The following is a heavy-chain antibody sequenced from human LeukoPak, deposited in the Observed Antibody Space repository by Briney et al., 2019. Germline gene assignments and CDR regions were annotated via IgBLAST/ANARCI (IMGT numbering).Heavy chain of an antibody. CDR3: ARTYYYDSSGYWSAFFDY. CDR2: IYYSGST. CDR1: GGSISSYY. V-gene: IGHV4-59*01. D-gene: IGHD3-22*01. J-gene: IGHJ4*02. Sequence: SETLSLTCTVSGGSISSYYWSWIRQPPGKGLEWIGYIYYSGSTNYNPSLKSRVTISVDTSKNQFSLKLSSVTTADTAVYYCARTYYYDSSGYWSAFFDYWGQGTLVTVSS.